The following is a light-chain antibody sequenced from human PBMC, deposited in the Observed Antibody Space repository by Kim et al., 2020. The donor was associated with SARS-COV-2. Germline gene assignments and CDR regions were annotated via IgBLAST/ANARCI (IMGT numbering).Light chain of an antibody. CDR1: RSVGSN. Sequence: SVSPGERATRSCRASRSVGSNLAWYQQLPGQAPRLLMYATSTRATGIPARLSGSGSETEFTLTVSSLQSEDFAVYYCQQYNNWPYTFGQGTKLEI. CDR3: QQYNNWPYT. V-gene: IGKV3-15*01. J-gene: IGKJ2*01. CDR2: ATS.